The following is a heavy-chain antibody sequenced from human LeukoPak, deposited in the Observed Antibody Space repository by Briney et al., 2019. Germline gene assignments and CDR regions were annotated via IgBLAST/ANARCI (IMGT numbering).Heavy chain of an antibody. V-gene: IGHV3-23*01. CDR3: SRGSIPYYYHGMDV. CDR1: RFTFNNYA. D-gene: IGHD3-3*02. CDR2: ISDGGFRT. Sequence: SRFTFNNYAMTWVRQAAGMGLEWVAGISDGGFRTYYAVSVKGRFTISRDQSKNTLYLQMNSLRADDTAVYCCSRGSIPYYYHGMDVWGKGTTVTVS. J-gene: IGHJ6*04.